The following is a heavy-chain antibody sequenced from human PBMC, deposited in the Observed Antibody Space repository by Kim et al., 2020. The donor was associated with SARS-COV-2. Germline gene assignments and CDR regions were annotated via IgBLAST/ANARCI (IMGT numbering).Heavy chain of an antibody. J-gene: IGHJ6*03. CDR3: AKDERVTMIVVVITTEYYMDV. D-gene: IGHD3-22*01. V-gene: IGHV3-23*01. Sequence: FTISRDNSKNTLYLQMNSLRAEDTAVYYCAKDERVTMIVVVITTEYYMDVWGKGTTVTVSS.